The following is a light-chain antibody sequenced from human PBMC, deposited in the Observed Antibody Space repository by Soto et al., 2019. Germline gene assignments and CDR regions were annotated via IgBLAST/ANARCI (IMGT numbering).Light chain of an antibody. Sequence: QLVLTQPPSASRTPGQRVTISCSGSSSNIGRNPVYWYQQVPGTAPKLLFYTNDQRPSGVPDRFSGSKSGTSASLAISGLRSEDEADYYCAAWDDSLRGPVFGGGTKLTVL. CDR2: TND. CDR3: AAWDDSLRGPV. J-gene: IGLJ3*02. CDR1: SSNIGRNP. V-gene: IGLV1-47*02.